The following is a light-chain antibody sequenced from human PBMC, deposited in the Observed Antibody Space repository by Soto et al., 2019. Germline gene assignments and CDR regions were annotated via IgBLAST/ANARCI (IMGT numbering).Light chain of an antibody. V-gene: IGLV2-14*03. CDR1: ISDVGGYNY. CDR3: NSYRSSPSQGV. Sequence: QSALTQPASVSGSPGQSITISCTGTISDVGGYNYVSWYQQHPGKGPKLIIYDVTNRPSGVSSRFSGTKSGNTASLTISGLQAEDEADYYCNSYRSSPSQGVFGGGTQLTVL. J-gene: IGLJ3*02. CDR2: DVT.